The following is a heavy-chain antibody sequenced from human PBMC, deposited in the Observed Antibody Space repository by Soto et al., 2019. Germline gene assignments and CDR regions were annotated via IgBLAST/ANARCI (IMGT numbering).Heavy chain of an antibody. V-gene: IGHV4-38-2*01. CDR1: GYSISSGYY. D-gene: IGHD1-1*01. CDR3: ARGRYNWNVQYYFDY. CDR2: IYHSGST. J-gene: IGHJ4*02. Sequence: SETLSLTCAVSGYSISSGYYWGWIRQPPGKGLEWIGSIYHSGSTYYNASLKSRVTISVDTSKNQFSLKLSSVTAADTAVYYCARGRYNWNVQYYFDYWGQGTLVTVSS.